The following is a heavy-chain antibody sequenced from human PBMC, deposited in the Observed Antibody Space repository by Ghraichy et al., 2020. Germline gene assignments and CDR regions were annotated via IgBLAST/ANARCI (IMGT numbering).Heavy chain of an antibody. V-gene: IGHV4-59*01. CDR1: GGSISSYY. J-gene: IGHJ4*02. D-gene: IGHD1-26*01. Sequence: SETLSLTCTVSGGSISSYYWSWIRQPPWKGLEWIGYIYYSGSTNYNPSLISRVTISVHTSKNQFSLKLSSVTAADTAVYYCARGGMVIVGATHDFDYWGQGTLVTVSS. CDR3: ARGGMVIVGATHDFDY. CDR2: IYYSGST.